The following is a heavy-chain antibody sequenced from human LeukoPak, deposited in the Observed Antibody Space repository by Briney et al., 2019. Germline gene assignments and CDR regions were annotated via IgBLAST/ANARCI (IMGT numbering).Heavy chain of an antibody. D-gene: IGHD5-12*01. CDR2: IYYTGAT. V-gene: IGHV4-39*01. CDR1: GGSISNSSYY. CDR3: ARGRSGYDFDY. J-gene: IGHJ4*02. Sequence: SETLSLTCTVSGGSISNSSYYWGWIRQPPGKGLEWFGSIYYTGATYHNPSLRGRVTISVDTPKNQFSLKLSSVTAADTAVYYCARGRSGYDFDYWGQGTLVTVSS.